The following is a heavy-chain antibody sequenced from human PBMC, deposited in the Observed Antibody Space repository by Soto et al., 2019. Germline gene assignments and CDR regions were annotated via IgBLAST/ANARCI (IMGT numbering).Heavy chain of an antibody. V-gene: IGHV3-66*01. D-gene: IGHD3-10*01. J-gene: IGHJ3*02. Sequence: EVQLVESGGGLVQPGGSLRLSCAASGFTVSSNYMSWVRQAPGKGLEWVSVIYSGGSTYYADSVKGRFTISRDNSKNTLYLQMNSLRAEDTAVYYCARGYGSGSPHRPGAFDIWGQGTMVTVSS. CDR2: IYSGGST. CDR3: ARGYGSGSPHRPGAFDI. CDR1: GFTVSSNY.